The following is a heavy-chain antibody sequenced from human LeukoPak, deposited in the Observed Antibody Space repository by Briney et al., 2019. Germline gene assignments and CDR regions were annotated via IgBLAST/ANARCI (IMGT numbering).Heavy chain of an antibody. J-gene: IGHJ3*02. CDR2: ISSSSSDI. Sequence: GGSLRLSCAASGFTFSSYSMNWVRQAPGKGLEWVSSISSSSSDIYYADSVKGRFTISRDNAKNSLYLQMNSLRAEDTAVYYCARDRGLYYYDSRLDAFDIWGQGTMVTVSS. CDR1: GFTFSSYS. D-gene: IGHD3-22*01. CDR3: ARDRGLYYYDSRLDAFDI. V-gene: IGHV3-21*01.